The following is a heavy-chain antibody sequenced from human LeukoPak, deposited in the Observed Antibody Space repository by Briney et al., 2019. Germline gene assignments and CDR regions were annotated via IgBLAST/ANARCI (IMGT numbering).Heavy chain of an antibody. V-gene: IGHV4-39*07. CDR2: IYYSGST. Sequence: NSSETLSLTCTVSGGSISSSSYYWGWIRQPPGKGLEWIGSIYYSGSTYYNPSLKSRVTISVDTSKNQFSLKLSSVTAADTAVYYCAREEGSSWYSRYWGQGTLVTVSS. D-gene: IGHD6-13*01. CDR1: GGSISSSSYY. CDR3: AREEGSSWYSRY. J-gene: IGHJ4*02.